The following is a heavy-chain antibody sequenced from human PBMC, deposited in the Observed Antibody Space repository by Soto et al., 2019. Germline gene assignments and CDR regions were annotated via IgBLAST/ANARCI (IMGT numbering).Heavy chain of an antibody. V-gene: IGHV1-18*01. CDR2: ISAYNGNT. Sequence: ASVKVSCKASGYTLTSYGSSRLRQAPGQGLEWMGWISAYNGNTNYAQKLQGRVTMTTDTSKNQVVLTMTNMDPVDTATYYCARGPGYTSDWYWDYWGQGTLVPVS. CDR1: GYTLTSYG. CDR3: ARGPGYTSDWYWDY. D-gene: IGHD6-19*01. J-gene: IGHJ4*02.